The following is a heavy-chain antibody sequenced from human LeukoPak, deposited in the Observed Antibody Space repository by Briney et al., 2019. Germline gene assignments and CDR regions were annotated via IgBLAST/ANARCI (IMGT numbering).Heavy chain of an antibody. CDR3: ATIFATGYSSPGRFDY. CDR2: INLYSGGA. D-gene: IGHD6-13*01. J-gene: IGHJ4*02. CDR1: GYTFTDYY. Sequence: ASVKVSCKASGYTFTDYYMHWVRQAPGQGLEWMGCINLYSGGAHYAQKFQDWLSMTRDTSINTAYMELSSLRSDDTAVYYCATIFATGYSSPGRFDYWGQGTLVTVSS. V-gene: IGHV1-2*04.